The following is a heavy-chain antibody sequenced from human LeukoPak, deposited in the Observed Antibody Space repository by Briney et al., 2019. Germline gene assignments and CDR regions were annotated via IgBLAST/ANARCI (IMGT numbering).Heavy chain of an antibody. CDR1: GGSISSYY. V-gene: IGHV4-59*01. Sequence: SETLSLTCTVSGGSISSYYWSWIRQPPGKGLEWIGYIYYSGSTNYNPSLKSRVTISVDTSKNQFSLKLSSVTAADTAVYYCARSPPQGSSSSYDYFDYWGQGTLVTVSS. J-gene: IGHJ4*02. D-gene: IGHD6-6*01. CDR3: ARSPPQGSSSSYDYFDY. CDR2: IYYSGST.